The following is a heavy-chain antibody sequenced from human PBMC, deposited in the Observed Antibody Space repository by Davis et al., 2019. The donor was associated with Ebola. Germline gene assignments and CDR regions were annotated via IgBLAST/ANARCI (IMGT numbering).Heavy chain of an antibody. V-gene: IGHV3-11*04. Sequence: LSLTCTVSGGSISSYYWSWIRQAPGKGLEWVSYISSSGSTIYYADSVKGRFTISRDNAKNSLYLQMNSLRAEDTAVYYCARAQEGYDSSGYYSYGMDVWGQGTTVTVSS. CDR3: ARAQEGYDSSGYYSYGMDV. CDR2: ISSSGSTI. J-gene: IGHJ6*02. CDR1: GGSISSYY. D-gene: IGHD3-22*01.